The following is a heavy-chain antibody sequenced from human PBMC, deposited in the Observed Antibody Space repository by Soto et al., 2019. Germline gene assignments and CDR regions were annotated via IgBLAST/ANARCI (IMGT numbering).Heavy chain of an antibody. Sequence: SETLSLTCTVSGGSISSGGYYWSWIRQHPGKGLEWIGYIYYSGSTYYNPSLKSRVTISVDTSKNQFSLKLSSVTAADTAVYYCATGMYSSSWYYFDYWGQGTLVTVSS. CDR1: GGSISSGGYY. V-gene: IGHV4-31*03. CDR2: IYYSGST. CDR3: ATGMYSSSWYYFDY. D-gene: IGHD6-13*01. J-gene: IGHJ4*02.